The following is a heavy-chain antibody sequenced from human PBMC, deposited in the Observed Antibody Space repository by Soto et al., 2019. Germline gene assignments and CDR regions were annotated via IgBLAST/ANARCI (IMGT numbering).Heavy chain of an antibody. CDR3: ARGGDSYGRQNYYYGMDG. CDR1: GGSFSGYY. Sequence: SETLSLTCAVYGGSFSGYYWSWIRQPPGKGLEWIGEINHSGSTNYNPSLKSRVTISVDTSKNQFSLKLSSVTAADTAVYYCARGGDSYGRQNYYYGMDGWGQGNTVTFSS. J-gene: IGHJ6*02. CDR2: INHSGST. V-gene: IGHV4-34*01. D-gene: IGHD5-18*01.